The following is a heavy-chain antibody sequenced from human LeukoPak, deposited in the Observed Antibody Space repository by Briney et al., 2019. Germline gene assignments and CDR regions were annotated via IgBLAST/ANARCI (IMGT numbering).Heavy chain of an antibody. J-gene: IGHJ6*02. CDR2: IWYDGSNK. Sequence: GRSLRLSCAASGFTFSSYGMHWVRQAPGKGLEWVAVIWYDGSNKYYADSVKGRFTISRDNSKNTLYLQMNSLRAEDTAVYYCARGRPVYGDYVEHYYGMDVWGQGTTVTVSS. V-gene: IGHV3-33*01. CDR1: GFTFSSYG. CDR3: ARGRPVYGDYVEHYYGMDV. D-gene: IGHD4-17*01.